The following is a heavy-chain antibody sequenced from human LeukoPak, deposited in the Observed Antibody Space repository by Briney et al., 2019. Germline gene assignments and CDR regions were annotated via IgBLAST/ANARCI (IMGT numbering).Heavy chain of an antibody. D-gene: IGHD1-26*01. CDR2: ISSSSSYI. CDR3: ARDPDRDRGRVGEAFDI. Sequence: GGSLRLSCAASGFTVSSNYMSWVRQAPGKGLEWVSSISSSSSYIHYADSVKGRFTISRDNAKNSLYLQMNSLRAEDTAVYYCARDPDRDRGRVGEAFDIWGQGTVVTVSS. CDR1: GFTVSSNY. J-gene: IGHJ3*02. V-gene: IGHV3-21*01.